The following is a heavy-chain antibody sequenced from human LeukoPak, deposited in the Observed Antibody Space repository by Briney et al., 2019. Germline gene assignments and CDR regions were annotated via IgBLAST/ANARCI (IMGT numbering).Heavy chain of an antibody. J-gene: IGHJ4*02. CDR3: ARKYSGFDY. CDR1: GFTFSSYA. CDR2: IYGNGATT. V-gene: IGHV3-23*01. D-gene: IGHD5-12*01. Sequence: GGSLRLSCAVSGFTFSSYAMNWVRRAPGKGLGWVSIIYGNGATTDYADSVKGRFTISRDDSKNTLYLQMNSLRAEDTAVYYCARKYSGFDYWGQGTLVTVSS.